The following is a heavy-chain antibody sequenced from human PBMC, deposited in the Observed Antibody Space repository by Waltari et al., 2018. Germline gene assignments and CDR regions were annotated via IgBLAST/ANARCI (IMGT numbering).Heavy chain of an antibody. V-gene: IGHV5-10-1*03. CDR3: ARGVGSPGDF. D-gene: IGHD2-8*01. Sequence: EVHLVQSGAEVKKHGESLNISCTGSGYSFTNYWINWVRQMPGKGLEWMGRIDPSDSETNYSPSFQGHVTISADKSTNTAYLQWSTLKASDTAMYYCARGVGSPGDFWGQGTLVTVSS. J-gene: IGHJ4*02. CDR2: IDPSDSET. CDR1: GYSFTNYW.